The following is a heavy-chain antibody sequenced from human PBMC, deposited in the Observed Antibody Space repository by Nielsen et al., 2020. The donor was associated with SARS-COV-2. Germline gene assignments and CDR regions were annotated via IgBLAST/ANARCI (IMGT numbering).Heavy chain of an antibody. Sequence: GGSLRLSCAASGSTFNDYWMTWVRQAPGKGLEWVANIKQDGSEKYYVDSVKGRFSISRDNAKNSLFLQLDSLRAEDTAVYYCARGREGDYLFFDYWGQGTLVTVSS. CDR1: GSTFNDYW. CDR2: IKQDGSEK. D-gene: IGHD4-17*01. J-gene: IGHJ4*02. V-gene: IGHV3-7*01. CDR3: ARGREGDYLFFDY.